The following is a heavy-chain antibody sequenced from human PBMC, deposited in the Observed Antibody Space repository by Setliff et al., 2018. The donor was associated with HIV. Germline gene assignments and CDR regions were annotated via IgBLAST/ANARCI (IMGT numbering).Heavy chain of an antibody. CDR3: TIPASSLAPN. CDR1: EGYITGYY. V-gene: IGHV4-59*01. Sequence: SETLSLTCTVSEGYITGYYWTWIRQPPGRGLEWIGYIFYSGTTKFNPSLKSRAAISVDSSNNQFSLKMTSVTAADTAVYYCTIPASSLAPNWGRGTQVTVSS. J-gene: IGHJ4*02. CDR2: IFYSGTT.